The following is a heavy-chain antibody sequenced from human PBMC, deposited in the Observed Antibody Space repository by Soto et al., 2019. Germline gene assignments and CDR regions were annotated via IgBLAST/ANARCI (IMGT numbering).Heavy chain of an antibody. Sequence: PGGSLRLSCAASGFTFSDYYMSWIRQAPGKGLEWVSYISSSGSTIYYADSVKGRFTISRDNAKNSLYLQMNSLRAEDTAVYYCARDGTPNSSSWYYFDYWGQGTLVTVSS. CDR3: ARDGTPNSSSWYYFDY. V-gene: IGHV3-11*01. D-gene: IGHD6-13*01. CDR1: GFTFSDYY. CDR2: ISSSGSTI. J-gene: IGHJ4*02.